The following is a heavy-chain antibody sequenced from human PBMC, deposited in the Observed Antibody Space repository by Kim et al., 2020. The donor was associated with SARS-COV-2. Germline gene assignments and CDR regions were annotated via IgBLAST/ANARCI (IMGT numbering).Heavy chain of an antibody. V-gene: IGHV4-39*01. CDR3: ARPHPYSGSYSY. J-gene: IGHJ4*02. Sequence: SETLSLTCIVSGGSISGSSYYWGWIRQPPGKGLEWIGSVYHNGRTYYNPSLKSRVTMSVYTSKNQFSLKLTSVTAADTAIYYCARPHPYSGSYSYWGQGTLVTVSS. D-gene: IGHD1-26*01. CDR1: GGSISGSSYY. CDR2: VYHNGRT.